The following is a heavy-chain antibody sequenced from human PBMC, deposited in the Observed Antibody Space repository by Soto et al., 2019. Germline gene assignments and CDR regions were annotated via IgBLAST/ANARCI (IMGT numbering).Heavy chain of an antibody. D-gene: IGHD3-22*01. CDR3: AREAVPYYDSSGYYLDY. V-gene: IGHV4-38-2*02. J-gene: IGHJ4*02. CDR1: GYSISSGYY. Sequence: SETLSLTCAVSGYSISSGYYWGWIRQPPGKGLEWIGSIYHSGSTYYNPSLKSRVTISVDTSKNQFSLKLSSVTAADTAVYYCAREAVPYYDSSGYYLDYWGQGTLVTVSS. CDR2: IYHSGST.